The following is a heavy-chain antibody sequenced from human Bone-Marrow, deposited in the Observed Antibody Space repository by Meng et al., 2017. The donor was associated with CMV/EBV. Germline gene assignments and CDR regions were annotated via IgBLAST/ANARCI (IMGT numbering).Heavy chain of an antibody. CDR2: INPNNGDT. J-gene: IGHJ4*02. V-gene: IGHV1-2*02. CDR3: VRDCFNLVDY. D-gene: IGHD6-6*01. Sequence: ASVKVFCKTSGFRFSAYYLHWVRQAPGQGPEWMGWINPNNGDTKFAQRFQGRVTLTRDTSITTAYLEMNNLTLDDTAIYYCVRDCFNLVDYWGQGTRVTGSS. CDR1: GFRFSAYY.